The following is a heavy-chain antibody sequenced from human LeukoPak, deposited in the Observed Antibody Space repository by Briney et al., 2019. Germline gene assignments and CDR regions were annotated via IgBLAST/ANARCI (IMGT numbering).Heavy chain of an antibody. CDR3: ARHGNFYGSGGYFPDY. D-gene: IGHD3-10*01. CDR2: IYYSGST. Sequence: SETLSLTCTVSGGSISSYYWSWIRQPPGKGLEWIGYIYYSGSTNYNPSLKSRVTISVDTSKNQFSLKLSSVTAADTAVYYCARHGNFYGSGGYFPDYWGQGTLVTVSS. CDR1: GGSISSYY. V-gene: IGHV4-59*08. J-gene: IGHJ4*02.